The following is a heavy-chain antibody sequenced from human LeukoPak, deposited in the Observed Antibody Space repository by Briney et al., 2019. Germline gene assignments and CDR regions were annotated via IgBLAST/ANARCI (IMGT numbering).Heavy chain of an antibody. V-gene: IGHV1-2*02. CDR1: GYTFTGYY. CDR3: ARVVSGWYYFDY. J-gene: IGHJ4*02. Sequence: VASVKVSCKASGYTFTGYYMHWVRQAPGQGLEWMGWINPNSGGTNYAQKFQGRVTMTRDTSISTAYMELSRLRSDDTAVYYCARVVSGWYYFDYWGQGTLVTVSS. D-gene: IGHD6-19*01. CDR2: INPNSGGT.